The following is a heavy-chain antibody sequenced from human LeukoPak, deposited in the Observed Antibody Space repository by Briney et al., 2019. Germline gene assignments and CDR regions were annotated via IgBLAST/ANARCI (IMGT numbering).Heavy chain of an antibody. CDR2: IYWDDDK. CDR3: SRMATGGYAYDY. Sequence: SGPTLVNPTQTLTLTCTFSGFSLTTSGVGVGWIRQPPGKALEWLALIYWDDDKRYSPSLKSRLTITKDTSKNQVVLTMTNMVPVDTATYYCSRMATGGYAYDYWGQGTLVTVSS. D-gene: IGHD5-12*01. J-gene: IGHJ4*02. CDR1: GFSLTTSGVG. V-gene: IGHV2-5*02.